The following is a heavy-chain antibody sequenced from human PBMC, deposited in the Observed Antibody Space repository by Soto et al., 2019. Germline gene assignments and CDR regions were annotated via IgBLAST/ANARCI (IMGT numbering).Heavy chain of an antibody. CDR1: GFTFSSYW. Sequence: EVQLVESGGGLVQPGGSLRLSCVGSGFTFSSYWMHWVRQAPGKGLVWVSRLNGDGSSISYADSVKGRFTISRDNARNTLYLQMNSLRVEDTAVYYCARASVPGRYWGQGTLVGVSS. CDR2: LNGDGSSI. J-gene: IGHJ1*01. D-gene: IGHD1-1*01. V-gene: IGHV3-74*01. CDR3: ARASVPGRY.